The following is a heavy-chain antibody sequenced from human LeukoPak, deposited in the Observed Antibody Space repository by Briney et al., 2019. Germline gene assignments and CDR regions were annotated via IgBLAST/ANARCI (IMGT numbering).Heavy chain of an antibody. CDR2: VSSSGETT. Sequence: GGTLRLSCVGSGFSFSTYGMTWVRQAPGKGLEWVSSVSSSGETTYYADSVKGRFTISRDNAKNTLYLQMNSLRAEDTAVYYCARVGATILSYYFDYWGQGTLVTVSS. CDR3: ARVGATILSYYFDY. V-gene: IGHV3-23*01. D-gene: IGHD5-12*01. CDR1: GFSFSTYG. J-gene: IGHJ4*02.